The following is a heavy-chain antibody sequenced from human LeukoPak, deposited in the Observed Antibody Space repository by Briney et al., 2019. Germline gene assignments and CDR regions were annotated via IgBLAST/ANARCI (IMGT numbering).Heavy chain of an antibody. CDR1: GGTFSSYA. V-gene: IGHV1-69*05. CDR3: ARGPPAGPLDY. J-gene: IGHJ4*02. Sequence: SGKVSCKASGGTFSSYAISWVRQAPGQGLEWMGGIIPIFGTANYAQKVQGRVTITTDESTSTAYMELSSLRSEDTAVYYCARGPPAGPLDYWGQGTLVTVSS. CDR2: IIPIFGTA.